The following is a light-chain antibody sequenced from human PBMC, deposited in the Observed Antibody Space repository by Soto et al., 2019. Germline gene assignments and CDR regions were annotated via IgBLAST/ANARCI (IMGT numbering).Light chain of an antibody. CDR2: GNS. V-gene: IGLV1-40*01. CDR1: SSNIGAGYE. Sequence: QSVLTQPPSVSGAPGQWVTISCTGSSSNIGAGYEVHWYQQLPGTAPKLLIYGNSNRPSGVPDRFSGSKSGTSASLAITGLQAEDEADYYCQSYDTRLSGWVFGGGTKVTVL. J-gene: IGLJ3*02. CDR3: QSYDTRLSGWV.